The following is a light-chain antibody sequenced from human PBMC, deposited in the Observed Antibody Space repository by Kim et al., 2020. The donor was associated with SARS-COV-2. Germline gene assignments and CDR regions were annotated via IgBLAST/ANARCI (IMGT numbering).Light chain of an antibody. J-gene: IGLJ3*02. CDR3: QSWHTGIWV. V-gene: IGLV4-69*01. Sequence: ASVKPTGRRNRGHSSYTIAGPRQRPEKGPRYWMILYRDGSHTKGDGIPDRFSGSSSGAERTLTISSLQADDEADYYCQSWHTGIWVFGGGTQLTVL. CDR2: LYRDGSH. CDR1: RGHSSYT.